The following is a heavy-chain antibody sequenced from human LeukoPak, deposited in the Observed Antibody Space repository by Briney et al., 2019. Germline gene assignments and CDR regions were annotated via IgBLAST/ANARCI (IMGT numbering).Heavy chain of an antibody. Sequence: PGGSLRLSCAASGFTFSSYSMNWVRQAPGKGLEWVSSISSSSSYIYYADSVKGRFTISRDNAKNSLYLQMNSLRAEDTAVYYCARDRSMIDSCFDYWGQGTLVTVSS. J-gene: IGHJ4*02. D-gene: IGHD3-22*01. V-gene: IGHV3-21*01. CDR2: ISSSSSYI. CDR1: GFTFSSYS. CDR3: ARDRSMIDSCFDY.